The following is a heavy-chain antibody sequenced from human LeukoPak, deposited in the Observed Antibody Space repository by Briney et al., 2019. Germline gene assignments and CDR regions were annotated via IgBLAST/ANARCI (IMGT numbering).Heavy chain of an antibody. V-gene: IGHV3-33*01. CDR2: IWYDGSNK. Sequence: PGRSLRLSCAASGFTFSSYGMHWVRQAPGKGLEWVAVIWYDGSNKYYADSVKGRFTISRDNSKNTLYLQMNSLRAEDTAVYYCARVGSRYSSSWHSADYWGQGTLVTVSS. J-gene: IGHJ4*02. CDR1: GFTFSSYG. CDR3: ARVGSRYSSSWHSADY. D-gene: IGHD6-13*01.